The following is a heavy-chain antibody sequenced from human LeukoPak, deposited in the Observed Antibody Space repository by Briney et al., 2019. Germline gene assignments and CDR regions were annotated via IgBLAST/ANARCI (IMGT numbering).Heavy chain of an antibody. D-gene: IGHD3/OR15-3a*01. CDR2: IYYSGIT. CDR1: GCSLTNYG. V-gene: IGHV4-59*01. J-gene: IGHJ4*02. Sequence: SETLSLTCTVSGCSLTNYGWSCIRQPPGNGLEWIAYIYYSGITNYNPSLTSRVTISVDTSKNQFSLRLRSVTAADTAVYYCARIGDWGTLGTFDYWGQGTLVTVSS. CDR3: ARIGDWGTLGTFDY.